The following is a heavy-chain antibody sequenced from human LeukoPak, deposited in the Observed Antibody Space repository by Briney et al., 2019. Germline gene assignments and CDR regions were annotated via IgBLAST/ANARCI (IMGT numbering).Heavy chain of an antibody. CDR2: IKSDGSGT. CDR1: GLTFSTYW. CDR3: SSGSYHNDY. J-gene: IGHJ4*02. V-gene: IGHV3-74*01. D-gene: IGHD3-10*01. Sequence: GGSLRLSCTASGLTFSTYWMHWVRQAPGKGPVWVAHIKSDGSGTTYADSVKGRFTISRDNAKNALYLQMNSLRAEDTAVYYCSSGSYHNDYWGRGTLVTVSS.